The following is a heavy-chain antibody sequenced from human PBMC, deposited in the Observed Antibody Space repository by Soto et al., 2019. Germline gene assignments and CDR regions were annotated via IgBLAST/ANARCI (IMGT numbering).Heavy chain of an antibody. CDR3: ARRPSGYYYRYYYYGMDV. Sequence: SVKVSCKASGGTFSSYAISWVRQAPGQGLEWMGGIIPIFGTANYAQKFQGRVTITADESTSTAYMELSSLRSEDTAVYYCARRPSGYYYRYYYYGMDVWGQGTTVTVSS. CDR2: IIPIFGTA. J-gene: IGHJ6*02. CDR1: GGTFSSYA. D-gene: IGHD3-22*01. V-gene: IGHV1-69*13.